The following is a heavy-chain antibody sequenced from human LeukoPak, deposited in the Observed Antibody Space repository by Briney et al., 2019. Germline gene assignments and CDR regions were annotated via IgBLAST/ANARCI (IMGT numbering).Heavy chain of an antibody. CDR2: ISSSSSYI. J-gene: IGHJ6*03. V-gene: IGHV3-21*01. D-gene: IGHD6-6*01. CDR1: GFTFSSYS. CDR3: ARAGSPPPAYYYYMDV. Sequence: GGSLRLSCAASGFTFSSYSMNWVRQAPGKGLEWVSSISSSSSYIYYADSVKGRFTISRDNAKNSLYLQMNSLRAEDTAVYYCARAGSPPPAYYYYMDVWGKGTTVTVSS.